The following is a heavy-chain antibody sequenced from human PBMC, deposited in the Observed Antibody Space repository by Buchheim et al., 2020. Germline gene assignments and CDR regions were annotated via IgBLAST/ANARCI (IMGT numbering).Heavy chain of an antibody. CDR2: ISSSGSTI. CDR3: ARLQLISGSYFSYYYGMDV. D-gene: IGHD1-26*01. V-gene: IGHV3-48*03. Sequence: EVQLVESGGGLVQPGGSLRLSCAASGFTFSSYEMNWVRQAPGKGLEWVSYISSSGSTIYYADSVKGRFTISSDNAKNSLYLQMNSLRAEDTAVYYCARLQLISGSYFSYYYGMDVWGQGTT. CDR1: GFTFSSYE. J-gene: IGHJ6*02.